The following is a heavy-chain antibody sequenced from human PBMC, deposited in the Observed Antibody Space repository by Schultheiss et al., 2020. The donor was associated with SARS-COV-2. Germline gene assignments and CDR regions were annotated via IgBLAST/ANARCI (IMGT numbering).Heavy chain of an antibody. V-gene: IGHV4-61*02. J-gene: IGHJ3*02. D-gene: IGHD3-3*01. CDR1: GGSISSGSYY. CDR3: ARARITIFGVVIAFDI. CDR2: IYTSGST. Sequence: SETLSLTCTVSGGSISSGSYYWSWIRQPAGKGLEWIGRIYTSGSTNYNPSLKSRVTISVDPSKNQFSLKLSSVTAADTAVYYCARARITIFGVVIAFDIWGQGTMVTVSS.